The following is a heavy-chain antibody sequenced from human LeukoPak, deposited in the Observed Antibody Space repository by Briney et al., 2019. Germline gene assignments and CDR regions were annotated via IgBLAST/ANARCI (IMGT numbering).Heavy chain of an antibody. Sequence: GGSLRLSCSASGFTFSSYAMHWVRQAPGKGLEYVSAISSNGGSTYYADSVKGRFTISRDNSKNTLYLQMSSLRAEDTAVYYCVKHGGRGHTIFGVVIEGDHYYWGQGTLVNGSS. CDR3: VKHGGRGHTIFGVVIEGDHYY. J-gene: IGHJ4*02. D-gene: IGHD3-3*01. CDR2: ISSNGGST. CDR1: GFTFSSYA. V-gene: IGHV3-64D*09.